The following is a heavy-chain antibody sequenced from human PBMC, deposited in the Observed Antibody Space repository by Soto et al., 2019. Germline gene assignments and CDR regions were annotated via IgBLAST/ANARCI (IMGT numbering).Heavy chain of an antibody. CDR3: AKDSWAIFGVPAGEYYAMDV. CDR2: ISGSGGTT. J-gene: IGHJ6*02. CDR1: GFPFENYA. D-gene: IGHD3-3*01. Sequence: GGSLRPPCVASGFPFENYAMSGVRQAPGKGLEWVSAISGSGGTTYYSDSVKGRFTISRDNSKNTVYLQMNDLRVEDAAEYFCAKDSWAIFGVPAGEYYAMDVWGQGTTVTVSS. V-gene: IGHV3-23*01.